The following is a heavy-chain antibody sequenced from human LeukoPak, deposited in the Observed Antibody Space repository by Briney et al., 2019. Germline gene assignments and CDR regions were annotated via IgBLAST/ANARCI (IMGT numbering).Heavy chain of an antibody. CDR1: GFTFSNYW. D-gene: IGHD2-15*01. J-gene: IGHJ4*02. CDR2: ISQDGSGK. CDR3: ARIPGVAVVAAPFDY. V-gene: IGHV3-7*01. Sequence: GGSLRLSCGASGFTFSNYWMSWVRQAPGKGLEWVINISQDGSGKNYADSVKGRFTISRDNAKNSLYLQMNSLRAEDTAVYYCARIPGVAVVAAPFDYWGQGTLVTVSS.